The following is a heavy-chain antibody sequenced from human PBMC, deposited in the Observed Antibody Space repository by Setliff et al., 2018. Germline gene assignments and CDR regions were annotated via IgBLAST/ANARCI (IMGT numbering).Heavy chain of an antibody. CDR2: FNPGNGDT. V-gene: IGHV1-2*02. D-gene: IGHD4-17*01. CDR3: ATLISDDYSDCLNY. CDR1: GYTFANFA. Sequence: ASVKVSCKASGYTFANFAINWVRQAPGQRLEWMAWFNPGNGDTKYSQEFQGRVTMTRDTSISTAYMDLCRLTSDDTAMYYCATLISDDYSDCLNYWGQGTLVTVSS. J-gene: IGHJ4*02.